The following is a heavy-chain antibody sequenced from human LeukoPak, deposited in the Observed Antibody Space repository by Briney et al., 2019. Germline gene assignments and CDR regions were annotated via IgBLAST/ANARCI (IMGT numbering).Heavy chain of an antibody. CDR3: AREVSEGFDF. V-gene: IGHV3-21*01. D-gene: IGHD3-22*01. CDR2: FGTRSTSV. J-gene: IGHJ4*02. Sequence: GGSLRLSCAASGFTVSSNYMSWIRLAPGKGLEWVSSFGTRSTSVYHAGSVKGRFAISRDNAKNSLYLQMNSLRAEDTALYYCAREVSEGFDFWGQGTLVTVSS. CDR1: GFTVSSNY.